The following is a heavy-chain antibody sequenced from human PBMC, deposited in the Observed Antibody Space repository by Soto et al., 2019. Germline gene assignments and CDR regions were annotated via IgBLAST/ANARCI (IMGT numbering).Heavy chain of an antibody. CDR2: IAGDDGRT. J-gene: IGHJ5*02. D-gene: IGHD2-15*01. Sequence: QVQLVQSGGEVKKPGASVKVSCKASGYTFTTYGISWVRQAPGQGLEWMGWIAGDDGRTSYAQMFQGRVTMTTDTSTTRSNMELRGMSSDDTAVEYWVRDWECSGGRCRDRCAPWGQGTLVTVSS. CDR3: VRDWECSGGRCRDRCAP. CDR1: GYTFTTYG. V-gene: IGHV1-18*01.